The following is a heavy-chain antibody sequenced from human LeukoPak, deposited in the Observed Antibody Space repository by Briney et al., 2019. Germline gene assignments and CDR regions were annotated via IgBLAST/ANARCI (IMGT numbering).Heavy chain of an antibody. CDR3: ARTYYDFWSGYNLFDY. J-gene: IGHJ4*02. CDR1: GYSFTSYW. CDR2: IYPGDSDT. Sequence: GESLKISCKGPGYSFTSYWIGWVRQMPGKGLEWMGIIYPGDSDTRYSPSFQGQVTISADKSISTAYLQWSSLKASDTAMYYCARTYYDFWSGYNLFDYWGQGTLVTVSS. V-gene: IGHV5-51*01. D-gene: IGHD3-3*01.